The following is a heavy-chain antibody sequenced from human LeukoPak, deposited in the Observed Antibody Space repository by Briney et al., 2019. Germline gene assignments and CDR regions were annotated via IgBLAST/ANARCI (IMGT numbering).Heavy chain of an antibody. D-gene: IGHD6-13*01. CDR3: ARALSSSWYPYYYYYGMDV. CDR2: ISSSGSTI. CDR1: GFTFSSYE. Sequence: PGGSLRLSCAASGFTFSSYEMNWVRQAPGKGLERVSYISSSGSTIYYADSVKGRFTISRDNAKNSLYLQMNSLRAEDTAVYYYARALSSSWYPYYYYYGMDVWGKGTTVTVSS. J-gene: IGHJ6*04. V-gene: IGHV3-48*03.